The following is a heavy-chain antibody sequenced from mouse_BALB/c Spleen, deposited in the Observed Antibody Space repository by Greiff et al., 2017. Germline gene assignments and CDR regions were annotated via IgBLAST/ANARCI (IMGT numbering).Heavy chain of an antibody. V-gene: IGHV2-9*02. CDR1: GFSLTSYG. J-gene: IGHJ3*01. Sequence: QVQLKESGPGLVAPSQSLSITCTVSGFSLTSYGVHWVRQPPGKGLEWLGVIWAGGSTKYNSALMSRLSISKDNSKSQVFLKMNSLQTDDTAMYYCARVFSLLRLGTWFAYWGQGTLVTVSA. CDR3: ARVFSLLRLGTWFAY. CDR2: IWAGGST. D-gene: IGHD1-2*01.